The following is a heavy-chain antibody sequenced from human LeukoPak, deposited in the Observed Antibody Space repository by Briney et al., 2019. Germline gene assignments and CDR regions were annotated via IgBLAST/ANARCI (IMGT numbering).Heavy chain of an antibody. CDR3: AKEAEFVPTDAFDI. J-gene: IGHJ3*02. D-gene: IGHD6-6*01. Sequence: PGGSLRLSCAASGITFSNYAMSWVRQAPGKGLEWVSGITDSGDSGGRTYYADPVKGRFTVSRDNSRNTFYLQMSGLRAEDTAVYFCAKEAEFVPTDAFDIWGQGTMVIVSS. CDR1: GITFSNYA. CDR2: ITDSGDSGGRT. V-gene: IGHV3-23*01.